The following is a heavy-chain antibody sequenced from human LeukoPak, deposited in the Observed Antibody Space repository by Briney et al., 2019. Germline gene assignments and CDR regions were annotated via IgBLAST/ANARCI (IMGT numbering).Heavy chain of an antibody. CDR2: IYYSGST. Sequence: SETLSLTCTVSGGSISSYYWSWIRQPPGKGLEWIGYIYYSGSTNYNPSLKSRVTMSVDTSKDQFSLKLSSVTAADTAVYYCARLLHPRTTADYWGQGTLVTVSS. CDR1: GGSISSYY. CDR3: ARLLHPRTTADY. J-gene: IGHJ4*02. D-gene: IGHD4-17*01. V-gene: IGHV4-59*08.